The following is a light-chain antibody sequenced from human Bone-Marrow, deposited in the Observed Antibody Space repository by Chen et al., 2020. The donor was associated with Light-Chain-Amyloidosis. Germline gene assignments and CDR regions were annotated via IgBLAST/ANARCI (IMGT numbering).Light chain of an antibody. CDR1: SGSIATNY. CDR2: EDD. V-gene: IGLV6-57*01. CDR3: QSYQGSSQGV. J-gene: IGLJ3*02. Sequence: NFMLTQPHSVSESPGKTVIISCTRSSGSIATNYVQMYQQRPGSSPTTVIYEDDQRPSGVPDRFSGSIDRSSNSASLTNSGLKTEDEADYYCQSYQGSSQGVFGGGTKLTVL.